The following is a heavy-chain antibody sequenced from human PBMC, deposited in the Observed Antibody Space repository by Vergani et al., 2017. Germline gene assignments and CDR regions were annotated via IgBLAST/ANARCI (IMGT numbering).Heavy chain of an antibody. D-gene: IGHD2/OR15-2a*01. Sequence: QVQLQQWGGGLLKPSETLSLTCVVNGGSFTSYHWTWIRQSPGEGLEWVGDIDHTGRPDYNPSLKSRPTVSVDKSRNQFSLTLNSVTATDTAIYFCARVKTETDGHLYYLLYLDVRGQGTAVAV. J-gene: IGHJ6*01. CDR3: ARVKTETDGHLYYLLYLDV. V-gene: IGHV4-34*01. CDR1: GGSFTSYH. CDR2: IDHTGRP.